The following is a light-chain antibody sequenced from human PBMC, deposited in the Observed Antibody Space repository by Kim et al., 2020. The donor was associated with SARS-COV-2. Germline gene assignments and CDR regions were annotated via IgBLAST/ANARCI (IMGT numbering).Light chain of an antibody. CDR2: GAS. J-gene: IGKJ1*01. CDR3: QQSFTMPWT. Sequence: DIQMTQSPSSLSASVGDRVTITCRASQTISAFLNWHQQKPGKAPKLLIFGASSLQGGVPSRFSGSGSGTDFTLTVSALQPEDFATYYCQQSFTMPWTFGQGTKVDIK. CDR1: QTISAF. V-gene: IGKV1-39*01.